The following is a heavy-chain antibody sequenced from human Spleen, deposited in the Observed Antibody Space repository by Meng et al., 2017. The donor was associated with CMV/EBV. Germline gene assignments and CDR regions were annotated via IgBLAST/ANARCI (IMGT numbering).Heavy chain of an antibody. J-gene: IGHJ5*02. CDR2: IYYSGST. CDR3: ARGRSKRLWFDP. Sequence: CTVSGGSISSGGYYWSWIRQHPGKGLEWIGYIYYSGSTYYNPSLKSRVTISVDTSKNQFSLKLSSVTAADTAVYYCARGRSKRLWFDPWGQGTLVTVSS. CDR1: GGSISSGGYY. D-gene: IGHD5/OR15-5a*01. V-gene: IGHV4-31*03.